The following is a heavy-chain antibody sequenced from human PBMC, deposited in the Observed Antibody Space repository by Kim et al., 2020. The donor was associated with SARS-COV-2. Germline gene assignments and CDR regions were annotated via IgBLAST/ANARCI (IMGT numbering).Heavy chain of an antibody. D-gene: IGHD3-16*01. V-gene: IGHV3-53*01. CDR2: DNGGRT. J-gene: IGHJ4*02. CDR3: GGGHYGL. Sequence: DNGGRTYYADVVKGRFTISRDISKNTLNLQMNSLRVEDTAVYYCGGGHYGLWGQGTLVTVSS.